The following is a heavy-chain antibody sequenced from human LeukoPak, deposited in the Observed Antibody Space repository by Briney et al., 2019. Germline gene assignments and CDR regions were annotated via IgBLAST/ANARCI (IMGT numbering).Heavy chain of an antibody. CDR2: ISGSGGST. V-gene: IGHV3-23*01. J-gene: IGHJ4*02. D-gene: IGHD3-22*01. Sequence: GGSLRLSCAASGFTFSSSAMSWVRQAPGKGLEWVSTISGSGGSTYYADSVKGRFTISRDNSKNTLYLQMNSLRAEDTAVYYCAKFSRDSITMIVVTDWGQGTLVTVPS. CDR3: AKFSRDSITMIVVTD. CDR1: GFTFSSSA.